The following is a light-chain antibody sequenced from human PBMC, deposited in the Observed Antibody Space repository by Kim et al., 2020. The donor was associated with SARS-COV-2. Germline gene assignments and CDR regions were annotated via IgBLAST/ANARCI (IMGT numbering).Light chain of an antibody. CDR1: QVITSA. Sequence: SASVGDRVTITCRASQVITSALAWYLQKPGKPPKLLIYDASTLQSGVPSRFSGSGSGTAFSLTISSLQPEDFATYYCQQFKTYPYTFGQGTKLEI. V-gene: IGKV1-13*02. CDR2: DAS. J-gene: IGKJ2*01. CDR3: QQFKTYPYT.